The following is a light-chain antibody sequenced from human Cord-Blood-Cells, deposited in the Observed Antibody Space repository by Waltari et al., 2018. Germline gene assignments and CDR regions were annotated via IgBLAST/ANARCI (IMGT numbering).Light chain of an antibody. V-gene: IGKV1-39*01. Sequence: DIQMTQSQSSLSACVGDSVTITCRASQSISSYLNWYQQKPGKAPKLLIYAASSLQSGVPSRFSGSGSGTDFTLTISSLQPEDFATYYCQQSYSAPYTFGQGTKLEIK. CDR1: QSISSY. CDR2: AAS. J-gene: IGKJ2*01. CDR3: QQSYSAPYT.